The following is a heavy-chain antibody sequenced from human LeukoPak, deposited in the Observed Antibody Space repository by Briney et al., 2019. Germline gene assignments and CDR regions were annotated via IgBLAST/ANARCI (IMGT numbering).Heavy chain of an antibody. CDR1: GYSFTSYW. CDR2: IDPSDSYT. D-gene: IGHD4-17*01. J-gene: IGHJ4*02. CDR3: ARRTVYGDYTFDY. Sequence: GESLKICCKGSGYSFTSYWISWVRQMPGKGLEWMGRIDPSDSYTNYSPSFQSHVTISADKSISTAYLQWSSLKASDTAMYYCARRTVYGDYTFDYWGQGTLVTVSS. V-gene: IGHV5-10-1*01.